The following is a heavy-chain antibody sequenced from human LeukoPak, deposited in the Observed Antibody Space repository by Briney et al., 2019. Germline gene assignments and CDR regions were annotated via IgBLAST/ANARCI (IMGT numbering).Heavy chain of an antibody. V-gene: IGHV1-69*13. CDR3: ARGSGTITMVRGVFYGMDV. CDR2: IIPIFGTP. D-gene: IGHD3-10*01. J-gene: IGHJ6*02. Sequence: APVKVSCKASGGTFSSYGISWVRQAPGQGLEWMGGIIPIFGTPNYAQKFQGRVTITADESTSTAYMELSSLRSEDTAVYYCARGSGTITMVRGVFYGMDVWGQGTTVTVSS. CDR1: GGTFSSYG.